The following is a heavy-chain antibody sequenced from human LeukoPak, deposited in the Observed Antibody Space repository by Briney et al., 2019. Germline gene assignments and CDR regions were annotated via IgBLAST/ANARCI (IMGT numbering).Heavy chain of an antibody. J-gene: IGHJ3*01. CDR2: ILHNGDST. CDR3: VRGWGSNVYASAFDV. CDR1: GFTCSTYV. D-gene: IGHD3-16*01. V-gene: IGHV3-23*01. Sequence: PGGSLRLSCAASGFTCSTYVMSWVRQAPGKGLEWLSLILHNGDSTYYADSVKGRFTISRDNSKNTLYLQMNDLRAEDTAVYFCVRGWGSNVYASAFDVWGQGTMVTVSS.